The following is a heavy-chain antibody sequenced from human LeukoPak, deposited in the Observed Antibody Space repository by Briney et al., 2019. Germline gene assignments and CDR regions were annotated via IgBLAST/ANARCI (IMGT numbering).Heavy chain of an antibody. J-gene: IGHJ3*02. V-gene: IGHV4-59*01. CDR2: IYYSGST. CDR3: AREDTGNAFDI. D-gene: IGHD5-18*01. Sequence: SQTLSLTCTVSGGSISSYYWSWIRQPPGKGLEWIGYIYYSGSTNYDPSLKSRVTISVDTSKNQFSLKLSSVTAADTAVYYCAREDTGNAFDIWGQGTMVTVSS. CDR1: GGSISSYY.